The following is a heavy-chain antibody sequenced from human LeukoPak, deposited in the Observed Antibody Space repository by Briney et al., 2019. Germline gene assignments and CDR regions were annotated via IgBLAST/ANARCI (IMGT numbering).Heavy chain of an antibody. D-gene: IGHD6-13*01. Sequence: PGGSLRLSCTVSGFTVSSNSMSWVRQAPGKGLEWVSAISGSGGSTYYADSVKGRFTISRDNSKNTLYLQMNSLRAEDTAVYYCAKDFAQQLVGGYFDYWGQGTLVTVSS. CDR1: GFTVSSNS. V-gene: IGHV3-23*01. CDR3: AKDFAQQLVGGYFDY. J-gene: IGHJ4*02. CDR2: ISGSGGST.